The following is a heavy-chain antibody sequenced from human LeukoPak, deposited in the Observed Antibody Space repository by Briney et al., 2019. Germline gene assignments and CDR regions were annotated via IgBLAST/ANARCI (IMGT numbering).Heavy chain of an antibody. CDR1: GFTVSSNY. V-gene: IGHV3-53*01. D-gene: IGHD3-22*01. J-gene: IGHJ3*02. CDR2: IYSGGST. Sequence: PGGSLRLSCAASGFTVSSNYMSWVRQAPGKGLEGGSVIYSGGSTYYADSVKGRFTISRDNSKNKLYLQMNRLRAEDTAVYYCARETYYYDSSGYGSAFDIWGQGTMVTVSS. CDR3: ARETYYYDSSGYGSAFDI.